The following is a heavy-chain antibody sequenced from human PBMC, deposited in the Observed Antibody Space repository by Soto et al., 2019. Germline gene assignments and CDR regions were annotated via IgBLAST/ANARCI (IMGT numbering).Heavy chain of an antibody. CDR1: GGSFSGYY. CDR3: ARVRPAEYSSGWYDPRGLFRVYYFDY. CDR2: INHSGST. J-gene: IGHJ4*02. D-gene: IGHD6-19*01. V-gene: IGHV4-34*01. Sequence: SETLSLTCDVYGGSFSGYYWSWIRQPPGKGLEWIGEINHSGSTNYNPSLKSRVTISVDTSKNQFSLKLSSVTAADTAVYYWARVRPAEYSSGWYDPRGLFRVYYFDYWGQGTLVTVSS.